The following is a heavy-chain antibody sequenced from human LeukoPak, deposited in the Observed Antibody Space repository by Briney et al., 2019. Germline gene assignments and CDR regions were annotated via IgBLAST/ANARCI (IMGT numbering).Heavy chain of an antibody. CDR3: ARDLRYDSSGWSLHY. Sequence: PGGSLRLSCAASGFTFSDYYMNWIRQAPGKGLEWVSYISSSGSTIHYADSVKGRFTISRDNAKNSLYLQMNSLRAEDTAVYYCARDLRYDSSGWSLHYWGQGTLVTVSS. J-gene: IGHJ4*02. D-gene: IGHD3-22*01. CDR1: GFTFSDYY. CDR2: ISSSGSTI. V-gene: IGHV3-11*04.